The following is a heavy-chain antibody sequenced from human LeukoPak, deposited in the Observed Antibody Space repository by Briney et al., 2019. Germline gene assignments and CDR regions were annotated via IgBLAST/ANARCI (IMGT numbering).Heavy chain of an antibody. CDR3: ARDKSRYFDWSGLSYYYYGMDV. CDR1: GFTFSSYG. D-gene: IGHD3-9*01. V-gene: IGHV3-30*02. J-gene: IGHJ6*02. CDR2: IRYDGSNK. Sequence: PGGSLRLSCAASGFTFSSYGMHWVRQAPGKGLEWVAFIRYDGSNKYYADSVKGRFTISRDNAKNSLYLQMNSLRAEDTAVYYCARDKSRYFDWSGLSYYYYGMDVWGQGTTVTVSS.